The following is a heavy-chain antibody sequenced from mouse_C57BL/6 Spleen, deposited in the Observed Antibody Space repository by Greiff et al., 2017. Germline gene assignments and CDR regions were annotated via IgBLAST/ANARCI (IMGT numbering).Heavy chain of an antibody. CDR1: GYTFTSYT. CDR2: INPSSGYT. J-gene: IGHJ2*01. CDR3: AREGLGDY. D-gene: IGHD3-3*01. V-gene: IGHV1-4*01. Sequence: VHLVESGAELARPGASVKMSCKASGYTFTSYTMHWVKQRPGQGLEWIGYINPSSGYTKYNQKFKDKATLTADKSSSTAYMQLSSLTSEDSAVYYCAREGLGDYWGQGTTLTVSS.